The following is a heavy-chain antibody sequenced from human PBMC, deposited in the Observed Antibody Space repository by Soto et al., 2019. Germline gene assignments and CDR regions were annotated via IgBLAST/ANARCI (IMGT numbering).Heavy chain of an antibody. CDR2: IIPILGIA. CDR1: GGTFSSYT. CDR3: ASVDILTDSYFDY. D-gene: IGHD3-9*01. J-gene: IGHJ4*02. Sequence: GASVKASCKASGGTFSSYTISWVRQAPGQGLEWMGRIIPILGIANYAQKFQGRVTITADKSTSTAYMELSSLRSEDTAVYYCASVDILTDSYFDYWGQGTLVTVSS. V-gene: IGHV1-69*02.